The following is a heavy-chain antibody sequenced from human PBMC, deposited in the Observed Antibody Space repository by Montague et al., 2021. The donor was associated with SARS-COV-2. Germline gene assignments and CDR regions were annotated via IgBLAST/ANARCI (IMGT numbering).Heavy chain of an antibody. D-gene: IGHD3-10*01. Sequence: SETLSLTCAVYGGSFSGCYWSWIRQPPEKGLEWIGEINQSGRTNNNPSLKSRVIISVDTSKNQFSLKLSSVTAADTAVYYYARRGSSVWGVTVSAELDYWGQGILVIVSS. V-gene: IGHV4-34*01. J-gene: IGHJ4*02. CDR3: ARRGSSVWGVTVSAELDY. CDR2: INQSGRT. CDR1: GGSFSGCY.